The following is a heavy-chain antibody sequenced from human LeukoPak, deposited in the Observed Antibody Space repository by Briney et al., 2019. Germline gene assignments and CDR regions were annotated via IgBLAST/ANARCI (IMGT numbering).Heavy chain of an antibody. CDR2: IYYSGST. CDR3: AAGTTKPNWFDP. V-gene: IGHV4-59*01. CDR1: GGSISSYY. J-gene: IGHJ5*02. D-gene: IGHD1-7*01. Sequence: KPSETLSLTCTVSGGSISSYYWSWIRQPPGKGLEWIGYIYYSGSTNYNPSLKSRVTISVDTSKNQSSLKLSSVTAADTAVYYCAAGTTKPNWFDPWGQGTLVTVSS.